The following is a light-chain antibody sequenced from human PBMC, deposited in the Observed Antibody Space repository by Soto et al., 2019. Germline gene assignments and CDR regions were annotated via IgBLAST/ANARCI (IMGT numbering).Light chain of an antibody. J-gene: IGKJ2*01. Sequence: AIRMTQSPSSFSASTGDRVTITCRASQGISSYLAWYQQKPGKAPKLLIYAESTLQSGVPSRFRGSASLTKFTLTISSLQPDDYATYSWQPYNVYYRYTVGHGTKVDIK. CDR1: QGISSY. V-gene: IGKV1-8*01. CDR2: AES. CDR3: QPYNVYYRYT.